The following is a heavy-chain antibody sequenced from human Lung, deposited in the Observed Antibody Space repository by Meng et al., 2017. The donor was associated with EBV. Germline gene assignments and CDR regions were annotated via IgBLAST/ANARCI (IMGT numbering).Heavy chain of an antibody. D-gene: IGHD5-12*01. V-gene: IGHV4-61*02. CDR2: IYTSGST. Sequence: VPLQGSGPGRVEPSQTLSLPCTFSGGSMSSGNYYWSWIRQPAGNGLEWIGRIYTSGSTNYNPSLKSRVTMSVDTSKNQFSLKLSSVTAADTAVYYCARDPGLGYSGYDGILGYWGQGTLVTVSS. J-gene: IGHJ4*02. CDR3: ARDPGLGYSGYDGILGY. CDR1: GGSMSSGNYY.